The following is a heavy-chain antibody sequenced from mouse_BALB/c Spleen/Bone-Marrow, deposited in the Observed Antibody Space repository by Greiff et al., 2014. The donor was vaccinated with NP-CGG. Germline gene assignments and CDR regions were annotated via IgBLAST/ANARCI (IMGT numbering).Heavy chain of an antibody. CDR3: ARVYLWYFDV. J-gene: IGHJ1*01. V-gene: IGHV2-9*02. CDR2: IWAGGST. CDR1: GVLLTSYG. Sequence: QVQLKESGPGLGAPSQSLSITFTVSGVLLTSYGVHWGCQPPGKGLEWLGVIWAGGSTNYNSALMSRLSISKDNSKSQVFLKMNSLQTDDTAMYYCARVYLWYFDVWGAGTTVTVSS. D-gene: IGHD2-3*01.